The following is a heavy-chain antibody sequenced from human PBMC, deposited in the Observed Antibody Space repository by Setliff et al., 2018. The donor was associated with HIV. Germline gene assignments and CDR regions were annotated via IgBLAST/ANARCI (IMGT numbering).Heavy chain of an antibody. J-gene: IGHJ4*02. V-gene: IGHV1-2*06. CDR1: GYASTDYS. D-gene: IGHD6-13*01. CDR2: INPDSRGT. CDR3: ARGVKGIATTGKYYFDY. Sequence: ASVKVSCKTSGYASTDYSIHWVRLAPGQGLEWVGRINPDSRGTNYAQTFQGRVTMTRDTSVSTAYMELSRLKSDDTAVFYCARGVKGIATTGKYYFDYWGQGTLVTVS.